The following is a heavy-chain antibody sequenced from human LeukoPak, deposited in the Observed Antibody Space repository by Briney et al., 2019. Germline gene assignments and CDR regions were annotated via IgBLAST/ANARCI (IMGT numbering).Heavy chain of an antibody. J-gene: IGHJ4*02. D-gene: IGHD4-17*01. V-gene: IGHV1-2*02. CDR2: INPNSGGT. CDR1: GYTFTGYY. Sequence: ASVKVSCKASGYTFTGYYMHWVRQAPGQGLEWMGWINPNSGGTNYAQEFQGRVTMTRDTSISTAYMELSRLRSDDTAVYYCARDRGDYGRVFDYWGQGTLVTVSS. CDR3: ARDRGDYGRVFDY.